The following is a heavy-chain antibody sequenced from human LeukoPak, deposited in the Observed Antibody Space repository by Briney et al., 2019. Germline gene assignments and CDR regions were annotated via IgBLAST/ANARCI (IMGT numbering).Heavy chain of an antibody. Sequence: GGSLRLSCAASGFTFRNYVVHWVRQAPGKGLEWVAVTSSDLNVKLYADSVKGRFTISRDNSKNTLYLQMNSLRAEDTAVYYCAKYSSSWYSSPFDYWGQGTLVTVSS. CDR1: GFTFRNYV. J-gene: IGHJ4*02. V-gene: IGHV3-30*18. CDR2: TSSDLNVK. D-gene: IGHD6-13*01. CDR3: AKYSSSWYSSPFDY.